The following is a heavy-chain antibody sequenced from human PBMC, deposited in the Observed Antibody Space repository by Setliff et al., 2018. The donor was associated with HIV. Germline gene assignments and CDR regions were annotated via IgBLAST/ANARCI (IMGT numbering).Heavy chain of an antibody. CDR1: HGSIFGDY. J-gene: IGHJ3*02. D-gene: IGHD2-8*02. CDR3: ARAPTGVTNAFDI. Sequence: SETLSLTCSVSHGSIFGDYWSWVRQSPGKGLEWIAWTDDSGNTNYNPSLKSRLTISVDTSRNQFSLRLSSVTAADTAVYYCARAPTGVTNAFDIWGQGTMVTVSS. CDR2: TDDSGNT. V-gene: IGHV4-59*08.